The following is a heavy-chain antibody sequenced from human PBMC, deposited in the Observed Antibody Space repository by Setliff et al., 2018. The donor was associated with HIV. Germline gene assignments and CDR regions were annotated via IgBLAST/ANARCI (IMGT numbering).Heavy chain of an antibody. D-gene: IGHD3-10*01. CDR2: FDPEDGET. Sequence: ASVKVSCKVPGYTLTELSMHWVRQAPGKGIEWMGGFDPEDGETIYAQKFQGRVTMTEDTSTDTAYMELSSMRSEDTAVYYCATAYKNTYYYGSGSNKDNWFDPWGQGTLVTVSS. CDR3: ATAYKNTYYYGSGSNKDNWFDP. V-gene: IGHV1-24*01. CDR1: GYTLTELS. J-gene: IGHJ5*02.